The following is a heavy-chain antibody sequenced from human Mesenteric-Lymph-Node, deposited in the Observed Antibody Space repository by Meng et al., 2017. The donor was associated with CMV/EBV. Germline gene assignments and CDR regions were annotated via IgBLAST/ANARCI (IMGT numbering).Heavy chain of an antibody. J-gene: IGHJ6*02. CDR3: ARGPSYCGNEVCPEWDV. Sequence: GGSLRLSCTASDFTFSTYTMNWVRQAPGKGLEWVSSMSSTGAYTFYTHALRGRFTISRDNAKKSLFLQMNSLTAEDTAVYYCARGPSYCGNEVCPEWDVWGQGTTVTVSS. CDR2: MSSTGAYT. V-gene: IGHV3-21*01. CDR1: DFTFSTYT. D-gene: IGHD2-8*01.